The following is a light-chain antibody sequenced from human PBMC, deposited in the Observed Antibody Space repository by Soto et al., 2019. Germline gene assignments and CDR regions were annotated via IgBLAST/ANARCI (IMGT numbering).Light chain of an antibody. CDR1: QSLSNIN. V-gene: IGKV3D-20*02. J-gene: IGKJ3*01. Sequence: EIVLTQSPGTLSLSLGERATLSCRASQSLSNINLAWYQQKPGQAPRLLIYDASNGATGIPARFSCSGSRTDFTLTISSLEPEDFAVYYCQQRSNWPTFGPGTKVDIK. CDR2: DAS. CDR3: QQRSNWPT.